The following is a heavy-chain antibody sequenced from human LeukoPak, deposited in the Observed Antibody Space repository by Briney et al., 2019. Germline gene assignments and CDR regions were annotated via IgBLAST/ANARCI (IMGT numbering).Heavy chain of an antibody. D-gene: IGHD3-9*01. CDR1: GGTFSSYA. J-gene: IGHJ4*02. Sequence: GASVKVSCKASGGTFSSYAISWVRQAPGQGLEWMGWINPNSGGTNYAQKFQGRVTMTRDTFISTAYMELSRLRSDDTAVYYCALNWLLPSGVVYWGQGTLVTVSS. CDR3: ALNWLLPSGVVY. V-gene: IGHV1-2*02. CDR2: INPNSGGT.